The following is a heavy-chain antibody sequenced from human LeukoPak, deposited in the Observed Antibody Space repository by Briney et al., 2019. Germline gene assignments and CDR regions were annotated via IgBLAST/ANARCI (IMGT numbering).Heavy chain of an antibody. Sequence: GASVKVSCKASGYSFTAFYIHWVRQAPGQRLEWMGWIHPRSGDTRYAQKFQGRVTMARDTSISTVYMDLSSLGSDDTAVYYCARDGEYGTGSYYRGSFDYWGQGILVTVSS. V-gene: IGHV1-2*02. CDR2: IHPRSGDT. J-gene: IGHJ4*02. CDR3: ARDGEYGTGSYYRGSFDY. D-gene: IGHD3-10*01. CDR1: GYSFTAFY.